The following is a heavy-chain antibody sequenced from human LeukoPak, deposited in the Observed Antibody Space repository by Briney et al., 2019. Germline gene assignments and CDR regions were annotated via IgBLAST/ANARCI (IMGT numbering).Heavy chain of an antibody. CDR2: IYYSGST. D-gene: IGHD2-21*01. Sequence: SETLSLTCTVSGGSISSSSYYWGWIRQPPGKGLEWIGSIYYSGSTYYNPSLKSRVTISVDTSKNQFSLKLSSVTAADTAVYYCARVGLLPDLYSWFDPWGQGTLVTVSS. V-gene: IGHV4-39*01. J-gene: IGHJ5*02. CDR3: ARVGLLPDLYSWFDP. CDR1: GGSISSSSYY.